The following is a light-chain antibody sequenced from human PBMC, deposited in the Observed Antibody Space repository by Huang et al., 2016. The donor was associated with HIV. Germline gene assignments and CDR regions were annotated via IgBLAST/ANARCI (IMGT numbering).Light chain of an antibody. CDR3: MQTMRPAT. Sequence: DVVMTQTPLSLSVTPGQPASISCKSSESLLHPAGKTYLYWYLQKPGQSPQLLIYELSDRFSEVPDRFSGSGSGRDFTLKISRVEAEDVGVYYCMQTMRPATFGQGTKVEIK. V-gene: IGKV2D-29*02. CDR1: ESLLHPAGKTY. J-gene: IGKJ1*01. CDR2: ELS.